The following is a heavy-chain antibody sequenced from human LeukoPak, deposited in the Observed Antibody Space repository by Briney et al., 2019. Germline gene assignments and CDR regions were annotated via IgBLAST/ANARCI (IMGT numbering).Heavy chain of an antibody. CDR1: GFTFSDYA. D-gene: IGHD3-9*01. V-gene: IGHV3-23*01. CDR3: AKGDNNILTGYYNSFDS. J-gene: IGHJ4*02. CDR2: ISGSGIST. Sequence: GGSLRLSCAATGFTFSDYAMTWIRQAPGKGLEWVSTISGSGISTYFADSVKGRFTISRDNSRNTLFLQMDSLRAEDTALFYCAKGDNNILTGYYNSFDSWGQGTLVTVSS.